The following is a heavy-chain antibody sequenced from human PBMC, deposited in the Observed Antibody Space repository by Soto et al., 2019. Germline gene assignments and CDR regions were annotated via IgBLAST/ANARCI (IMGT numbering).Heavy chain of an antibody. D-gene: IGHD2-2*01. CDR1: GYSFTSYW. CDR2: IYPGDSDT. CDR3: ARHWGSVVVVPSAMPGPPHYYMDV. V-gene: IGHV5-51*01. Sequence: GESLKISCKGSGYSFTSYWIGWVRQMPGKGLEWMGIIYPGDSDTRYSPSFQGQVTISADKSISTAYLQWSSLKASDTAMYYCARHWGSVVVVPSAMPGPPHYYMDVWGKGTTVTVSS. J-gene: IGHJ6*03.